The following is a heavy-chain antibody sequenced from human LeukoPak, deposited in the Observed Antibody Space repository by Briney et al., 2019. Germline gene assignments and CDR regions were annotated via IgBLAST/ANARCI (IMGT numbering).Heavy chain of an antibody. CDR2: IHYSGSA. J-gene: IGHJ6*02. CDR3: ARVSGATITTYYGMDV. V-gene: IGHV4-59*01. CDR1: GGSFSRYY. Sequence: SETLSLTCTVSGGSFSRYYWSWIRQPPGKGLDWIGHIHYSGSANYNPSLKSRVTISMDTSKNQFSLRLSSVTAVDTAVYYCARVSGATITTYYGMDVWGQGTMVTVS. D-gene: IGHD5-12*01.